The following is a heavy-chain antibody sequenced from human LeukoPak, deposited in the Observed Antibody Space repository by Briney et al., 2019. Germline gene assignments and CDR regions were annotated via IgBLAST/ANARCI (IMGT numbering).Heavy chain of an antibody. V-gene: IGHV1-2*02. CDR1: GYPFTDYH. CDR2: INPKTGGT. CDR3: ARGTPWFDP. J-gene: IGHJ5*02. Sequence: HWVSVKVSCKASGYPFTDYHIYRLRQAPGQGPEWMGWINPKTGGTHFAQDFQARVTMTSDTSVSTAYLELSSLKSDDTAVYYCARGTPWFDPWGQGTLVTVSS.